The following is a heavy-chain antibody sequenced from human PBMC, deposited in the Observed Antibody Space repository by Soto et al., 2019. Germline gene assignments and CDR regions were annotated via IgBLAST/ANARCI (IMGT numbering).Heavy chain of an antibody. D-gene: IGHD3-10*01. Sequence: SLPCGAYGGSFSGYYWSWIRQPLGRGLEWIGEINHSGSTNYNPSLKSRVTISVDTSKNQFSLKLSSVTAADTAVYYCARGGEDYGSGSYNNWFDPWGQGTLVTVSS. J-gene: IGHJ5*02. CDR1: GGSFSGYY. V-gene: IGHV4-34*01. CDR3: ARGGEDYGSGSYNNWFDP. CDR2: INHSGST.